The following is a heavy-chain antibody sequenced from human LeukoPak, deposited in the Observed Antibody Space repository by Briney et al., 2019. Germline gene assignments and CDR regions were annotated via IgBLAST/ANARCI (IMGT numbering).Heavy chain of an antibody. CDR2: ISAYNGNT. J-gene: IGHJ6*03. V-gene: IGHV1-18*01. Sequence: GASVKVSCKASGYTFTSYGISWVRQAPGQGLEWMGWISAYNGNTNYAQKLQGRVTMTTDTSTSTAYMELRSLRSDDTAVYYCARERYSSSWYVKDYYYYMDVWGKGTTVTVSS. CDR1: GYTFTSYG. CDR3: ARERYSSSWYVKDYYYYMDV. D-gene: IGHD6-13*01.